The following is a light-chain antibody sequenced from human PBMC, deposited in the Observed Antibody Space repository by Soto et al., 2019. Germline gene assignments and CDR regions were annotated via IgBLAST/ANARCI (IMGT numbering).Light chain of an antibody. Sequence: EVVFTQSPGTLSLSQGERATLSCRASQSVSSNYLAWYQQKSSQAPRLLIYGASNRATGIPDRFSGSGSGTHLTLTIRRMEHEDFAVYYCQQYDTSPQTFGQGTKGEFK. CDR1: QSVSSNY. J-gene: IGKJ1*01. CDR2: GAS. V-gene: IGKV3-20*01. CDR3: QQYDTSPQT.